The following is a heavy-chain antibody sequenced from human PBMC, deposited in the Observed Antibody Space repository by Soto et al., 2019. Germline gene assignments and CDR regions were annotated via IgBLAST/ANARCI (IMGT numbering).Heavy chain of an antibody. CDR1: GGSINSGGYY. Sequence: QVQLQESGPGLVKPSQTLSLICTVSGGSINSGGYYWNWIRQHPGKGLEWIGYIFYSGSTYYNPYLRSRLTISADTSENQFSLNLSSVTAADTAVYFCARWYRQSGYSSSWVFDYWGQGTLVNVSS. CDR3: ARWYRQSGYSSSWVFDY. D-gene: IGHD6-13*01. J-gene: IGHJ4*02. V-gene: IGHV4-31*03. CDR2: IFYSGST.